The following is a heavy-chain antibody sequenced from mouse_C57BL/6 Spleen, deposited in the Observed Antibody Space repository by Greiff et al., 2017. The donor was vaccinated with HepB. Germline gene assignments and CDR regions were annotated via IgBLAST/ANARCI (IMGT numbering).Heavy chain of an antibody. CDR3: ARGGGTPDY. J-gene: IGHJ2*01. CDR2: IYPGDGDT. CDR1: GYAFSSSW. Sequence: QVQLQQSGPELVKPGASVKISCKASGYAFSSSWMNWVKQRPGKGLEWIGRIYPGDGDTNYNGKFKGKATLTADKSSSTAYMQLSSLTSEDSAVYFCARGGGTPDYWGQGTTLTVSS. V-gene: IGHV1-82*01. D-gene: IGHD2-14*01.